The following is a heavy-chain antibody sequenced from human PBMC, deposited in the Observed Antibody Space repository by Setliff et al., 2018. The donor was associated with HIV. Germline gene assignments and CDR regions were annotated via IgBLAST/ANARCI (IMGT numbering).Heavy chain of an antibody. Sequence: GGSLRLSCAASGFTFSSYAMSWVRQAPGKGLEWVSSISSSSSYIYYADSVKGRFTISRDNAKNSLYLQMNSLRAEDTAVYYCARMGAKHAFDIWGQGTMVTVSS. CDR3: ARMGAKHAFDI. J-gene: IGHJ3*02. CDR1: GFTFSSYA. V-gene: IGHV3-21*01. D-gene: IGHD1-26*01. CDR2: ISSSSSYI.